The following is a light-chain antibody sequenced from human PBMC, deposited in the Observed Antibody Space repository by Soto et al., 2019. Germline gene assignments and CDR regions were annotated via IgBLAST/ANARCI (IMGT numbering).Light chain of an antibody. CDR1: QGISNY. CDR2: AAS. J-gene: IGKJ3*01. Sequence: DIQMTQSPPSLSASVGDRVTITCRASQGISNYLAWYQQKPGKVPKLLIYAASTLQSGVPSRFSASGSGTYFTLTISSLQPEDFATYYCQKYNSVPFTFAPGTKVEIK. CDR3: QKYNSVPFT. V-gene: IGKV1-27*01.